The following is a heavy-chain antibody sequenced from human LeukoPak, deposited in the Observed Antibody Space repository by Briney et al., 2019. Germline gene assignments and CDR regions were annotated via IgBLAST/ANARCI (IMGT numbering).Heavy chain of an antibody. V-gene: IGHV3-30*03. CDR2: ISYDGSNK. CDR3: VRYCSHISCQPYGMDV. CDR1: GFTFSSYG. Sequence: GRSLRLSCAASGFTFSSYGMHWVRQAPGKGLEWVAVISYDGSNKYYADSVKGRFTISRDNAKNTLFLQMNSLRAEDTAVYYCVRYCSHISCQPYGMDVWGKGTTVTVSS. J-gene: IGHJ6*04. D-gene: IGHD2-15*01.